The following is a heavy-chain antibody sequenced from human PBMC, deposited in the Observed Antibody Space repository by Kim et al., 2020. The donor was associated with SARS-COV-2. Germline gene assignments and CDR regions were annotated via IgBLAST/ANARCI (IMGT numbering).Heavy chain of an antibody. D-gene: IGHD3-10*01. CDR3: VKPRIRGFGHDLEI. J-gene: IGHJ3*01. CDR2: ISWDGSSS. Sequence: GGSLRLSCAASGFTFDEFAMHWVRQSPRKGLEWVSLISWDGSSSTFADSVKGRFSMSRDNKKNSLFLHMASLTIEDTALYYCVKPRIRGFGHDLEIWGQGTMVTVSS. V-gene: IGHV3-43D*03. CDR1: GFTFDEFA.